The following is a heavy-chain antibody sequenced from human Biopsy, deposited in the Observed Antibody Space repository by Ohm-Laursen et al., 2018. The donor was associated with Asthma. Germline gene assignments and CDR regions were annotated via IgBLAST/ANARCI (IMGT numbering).Heavy chain of an antibody. Sequence: TLSLTCGVSGDSINSGGFSGELVPQPPRKGLGWIALLLYNGGTYYNPFLKSRVSISIDTSKNQFSLKLSSVTAADTAVYYCARAQDYYDSRGYYRSFDYWGQGTLVTVSS. D-gene: IGHD3-22*01. J-gene: IGHJ4*02. CDR2: LLYNGGT. V-gene: IGHV4-31*11. CDR3: ARAQDYYDSRGYYRSFDY. CDR1: GDSINSGGFS.